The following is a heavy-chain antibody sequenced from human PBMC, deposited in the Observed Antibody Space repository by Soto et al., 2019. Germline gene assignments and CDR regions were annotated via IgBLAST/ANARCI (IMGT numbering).Heavy chain of an antibody. CDR1: GFTFSSYG. Sequence: GGSLRLSCAASGFTFSSYGMHWVRQAPGKGLEWVAVISYDGSNKYYADSVKGRFTISRDNSKNTLYLQMNSLRAEDTAVYYCAKDPSMEDSSGWLHFDYWGQGTLVTVSS. CDR2: ISYDGSNK. V-gene: IGHV3-30*18. D-gene: IGHD6-19*01. CDR3: AKDPSMEDSSGWLHFDY. J-gene: IGHJ4*02.